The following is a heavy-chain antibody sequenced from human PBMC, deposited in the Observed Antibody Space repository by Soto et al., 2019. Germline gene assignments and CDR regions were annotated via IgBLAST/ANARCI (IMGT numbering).Heavy chain of an antibody. CDR3: ASASGDVAPWPVNWFDP. D-gene: IGHD6-25*01. Sequence: PGESLKISCKGSGYSFTSYWIGWVRQMPGKGLERMGIIYPGDSDTRYSPSFQGQVTISADKSISTAYLQWSSLKASDTAMYYCASASGDVAPWPVNWFDPWGQGTLVTVSS. CDR1: GYSFTSYW. V-gene: IGHV5-51*01. CDR2: IYPGDSDT. J-gene: IGHJ5*02.